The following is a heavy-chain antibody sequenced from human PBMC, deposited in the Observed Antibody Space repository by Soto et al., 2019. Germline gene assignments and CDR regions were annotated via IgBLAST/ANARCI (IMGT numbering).Heavy chain of an antibody. J-gene: IGHJ3*02. CDR3: ARGYSSGLRTDAFDI. Sequence: EAQLVESGGGLVKPGGSGRLSCAASGFSFSSYSMNWVRQAPGKGLEWVSSISSSSSYIYYADSVKGRFTISRDNAKNSLYLQMNSLRAEDTAVYYCARGYSSGLRTDAFDIWGQGTMVTVSS. D-gene: IGHD6-19*01. CDR1: GFSFSSYS. V-gene: IGHV3-21*01. CDR2: ISSSSSYI.